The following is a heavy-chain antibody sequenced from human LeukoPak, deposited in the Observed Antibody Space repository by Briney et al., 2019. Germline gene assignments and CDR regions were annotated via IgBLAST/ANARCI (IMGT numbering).Heavy chain of an antibody. J-gene: IGHJ5*02. D-gene: IGHD2-2*01. V-gene: IGHV1-18*01. CDR2: IRAYNGNT. CDR3: ARAFVVVVPAAPGEWFDP. CDR1: GYTFTSYG. Sequence: ASVKVSCKASGYTFTSYGISWVRQAPGQGLEWMGWIRAYNGNTNYAQKLQGRVTMTTDTSTSTAYMELRSLRSDDTAVYYCARAFVVVVPAAPGEWFDPWGQGTLVTVSS.